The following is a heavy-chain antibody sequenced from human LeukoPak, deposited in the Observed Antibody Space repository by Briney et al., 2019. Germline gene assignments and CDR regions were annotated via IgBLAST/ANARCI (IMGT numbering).Heavy chain of an antibody. J-gene: IGHJ4*02. CDR1: GVSISSSSFY. Sequence: SETLSLTCTVSGVSISSSSFYWAWIRQPPGKGLEWIGSIYYSGSTYYNPSLKSRVTISLDTSKNQFSLKLSSVTAADTAVYYCAREVGGDDGGEDYWGQGTLVTVSS. CDR2: IYYSGST. V-gene: IGHV4-39*07. CDR3: AREVGGDDGGEDY. D-gene: IGHD4-17*01.